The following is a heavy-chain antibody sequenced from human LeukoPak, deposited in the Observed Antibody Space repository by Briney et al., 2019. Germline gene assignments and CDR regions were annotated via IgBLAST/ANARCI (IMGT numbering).Heavy chain of an antibody. D-gene: IGHD6-19*01. J-gene: IGHJ4*02. CDR3: AKRLAMTGTYHFDY. CDR2: ISGSGGTT. V-gene: IGHV3-23*01. CDR1: GFTFNNYA. Sequence: QSGGSLRLSCAASGFTFNNYAMNWVRQAPGKGLEWVSVISGSGGTTYYADSVKGRFTISRDSSKNTLYLQMNSLRAEDTAVYYCAKRLAMTGTYHFDYWGQGTLVTVSS.